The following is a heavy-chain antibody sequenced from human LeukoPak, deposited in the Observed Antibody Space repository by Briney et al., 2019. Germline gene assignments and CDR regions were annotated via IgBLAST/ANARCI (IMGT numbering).Heavy chain of an antibody. CDR3: ASGGGWNDIFHY. J-gene: IGHJ4*02. V-gene: IGHV4-59*11. CDR1: GGSISRHY. D-gene: IGHD1-1*01. CDR2: IFHSGSI. Sequence: SETLSLTCTVSGGSISRHYWSWIRQPPGKGLEWIGYIFHSGSINANPSLRGRVTRSVDTSKNQVSLNLSARTAADTDVYYCASGGGWNDIFHYWGQGTLVTVSS.